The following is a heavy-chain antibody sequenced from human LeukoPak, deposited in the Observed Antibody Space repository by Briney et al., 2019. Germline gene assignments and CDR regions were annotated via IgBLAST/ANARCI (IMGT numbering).Heavy chain of an antibody. CDR2: ISSSSSDI. J-gene: IGHJ6*02. V-gene: IGHV3-21*01. CDR3: ARYWDTAMDYFYYYGMDV. D-gene: IGHD5-18*01. CDR1: GFTFSSYS. Sequence: PGGSLRLSCAASGFTFSSYSMNWVRQAPGKGLEWISSISSSSSDIYYGDSVKGRFTISRDNAKDSVYLQMDSLRDEDTAVYYCARYWDTAMDYFYYYGMDVWGQGTTVTVSS.